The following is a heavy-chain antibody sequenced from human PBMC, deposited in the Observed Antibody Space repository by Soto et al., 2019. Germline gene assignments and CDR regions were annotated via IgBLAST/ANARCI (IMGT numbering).Heavy chain of an antibody. CDR2: ISYDGSNK. J-gene: IGHJ4*02. CDR1: GFTFSSYA. Sequence: QVQLVESGGGVVQPGRSLRLSCAASGFTFSSYAMQWVRQAPGKGLEWVAVISYDGSNKYYADSVKGRFTISRDNSKNTRYLQMNRLRVDYTAVYYCARRRCSGGSCNSPYFDYWGQGTLVTVSS. CDR3: ARRRCSGGSCNSPYFDY. D-gene: IGHD2-15*01. V-gene: IGHV3-30-3*01.